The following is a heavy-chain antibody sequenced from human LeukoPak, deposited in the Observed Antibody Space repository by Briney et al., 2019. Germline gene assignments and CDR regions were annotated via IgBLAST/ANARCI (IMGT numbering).Heavy chain of an antibody. Sequence: KASETLSLTCAVYGESFSGHFWTWVRQPPGKGLEWIGDVNDIGDTNYNPSLKSRVTLSVDRSKNQFSLKVNSVTAADTAMYYCARAQGTVAIDYWGQGTLVTVSS. CDR3: ARAQGTVAIDY. D-gene: IGHD5-12*01. V-gene: IGHV4-34*01. J-gene: IGHJ4*02. CDR2: VNDIGDT. CDR1: GESFSGHF.